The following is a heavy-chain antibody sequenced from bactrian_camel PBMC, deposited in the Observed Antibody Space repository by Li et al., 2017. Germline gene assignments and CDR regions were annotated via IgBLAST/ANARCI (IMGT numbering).Heavy chain of an antibody. CDR2: IDSDGK. J-gene: IGHJ4*01. CDR3: AVLSQFNHCRGVVVGIWQQYAS. D-gene: IGHD6*01. CDR1: KFTTSNDC. Sequence: HVQLVESGGGSVQTGGSLRLTCEVPKFTTSNDCMGWFREVPGKDREGVAHIDSDGKWYAESLKGRSTISTDDANNTLDLQLDSLQPEDTAMYYSAVLSQFNHCRGVVVGIWQQYASWGQGTQVTVS. V-gene: IGHV3S26*01.